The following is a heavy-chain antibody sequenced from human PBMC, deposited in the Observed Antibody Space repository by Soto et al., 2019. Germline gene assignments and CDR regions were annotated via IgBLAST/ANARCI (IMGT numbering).Heavy chain of an antibody. CDR3: AKDGCSSIACPGAAFDI. D-gene: IGHD2-2*01. CDR1: GFTFDTYA. V-gene: IGHV3-9*01. Sequence: LRLSCAASGFTFDTYAMHWVRQAPGRGLEWVSGISWNSNSIGFADSVKGRFTISRDNAKNSLYLQMKSLRAEDTAMYYCAKDGCSSIACPGAAFDIWGQGTMVTVSS. J-gene: IGHJ3*02. CDR2: ISWNSNSI.